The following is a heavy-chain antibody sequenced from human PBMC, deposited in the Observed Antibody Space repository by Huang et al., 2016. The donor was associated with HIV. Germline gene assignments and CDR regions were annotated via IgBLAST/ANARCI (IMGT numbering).Heavy chain of an antibody. J-gene: IGHJ4*02. CDR1: GGSFSGYY. Sequence: QVQLQQWGAGVLKPSETLSLTFAVYGGSFSGYYWIWIRQSPGKGLEWIGEINNSGSTNYNPSLKSRVTMAVDTSKNQFSLKLSSVTAADTAVYYCASLFFDYWGQGILVTVSS. CDR3: ASLFFDY. CDR2: INNSGST. V-gene: IGHV4-34*01.